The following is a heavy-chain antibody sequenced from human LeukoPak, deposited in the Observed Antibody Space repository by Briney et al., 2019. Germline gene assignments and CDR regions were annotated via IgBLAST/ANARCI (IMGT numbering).Heavy chain of an antibody. D-gene: IGHD2-2*01. Sequence: ASVKVSCTPSGYTFTTYYMHWVRQAPGQRREWMGIINPSGGSTSYAQKFQGRVTMTRDTSTSTVYMALSSLRSEDTAVYYCARSGGDIVVVPAAGGKFDPWGQGTLVTVSS. CDR1: GYTFTTYY. V-gene: IGHV1-46*01. CDR2: INPSGGST. CDR3: ARSGGDIVVVPAAGGKFDP. J-gene: IGHJ5*02.